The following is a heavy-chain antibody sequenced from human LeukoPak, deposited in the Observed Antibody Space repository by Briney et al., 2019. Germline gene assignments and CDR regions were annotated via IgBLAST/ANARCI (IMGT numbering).Heavy chain of an antibody. CDR3: ARDLSLRSPGRGASDI. V-gene: IGHV3-11*04. CDR2: ISSSGSTI. D-gene: IGHD2-15*01. CDR1: GFTFSDYY. J-gene: IGHJ3*02. Sequence: GGSLRLSCAASGFTFSDYYMGWLRQAPGNGLEWVSYISSSGSTIYYADTVKGQFTISRDNVKNSLYLQKNSLRAEDTAVYYCARDLSLRSPGRGASDIWGQGTMVTVSS.